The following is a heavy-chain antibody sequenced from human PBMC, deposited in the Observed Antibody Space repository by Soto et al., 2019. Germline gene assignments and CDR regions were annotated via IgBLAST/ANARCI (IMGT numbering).Heavy chain of an antibody. CDR1: GFTFSSYA. CDR3: AKGSFQGSLSYYFDY. Sequence: PGGSLRLSCAASGFTFSSYAMSWVRQAPGKGLEWVSAISGSGGSTYYADSVKGRFTISRDNSKNTLYLQMNSLRAEDTAVYYCAKGSFQGSLSYYFDYWGQGTLVTVSS. D-gene: IGHD3-10*01. J-gene: IGHJ4*02. CDR2: ISGSGGST. V-gene: IGHV3-23*01.